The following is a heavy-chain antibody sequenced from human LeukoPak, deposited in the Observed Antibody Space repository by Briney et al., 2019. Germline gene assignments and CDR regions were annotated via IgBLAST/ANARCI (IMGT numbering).Heavy chain of an antibody. CDR2: INAYNGNT. V-gene: IGHV1-18*01. Sequence: GASVKVSCKASGYTFTSYGISWVRQAPGQGLEWMGWINAYNGNTNYAQKLQGRVTITRDTSASTAYMELSSLRSEDTAVYYCARRVVEGAFDIWGQGTMVTVSS. D-gene: IGHD2-15*01. J-gene: IGHJ3*02. CDR1: GYTFTSYG. CDR3: ARRVVEGAFDI.